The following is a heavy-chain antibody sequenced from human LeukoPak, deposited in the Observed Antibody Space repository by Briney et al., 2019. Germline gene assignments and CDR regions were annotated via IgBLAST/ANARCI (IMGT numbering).Heavy chain of an antibody. V-gene: IGHV3-48*03. CDR2: ISSSGSTV. Sequence: GGSLRLSCAASGFTFSTYEMHWVRQAPGKGLEWVSDISSSGSTVYYADSVKGRFTTSRDNAKNFLYLQMHSLRAEDTAVYYCSLLAVASPQDYWGQETLVTVSS. CDR1: GFTFSTYE. CDR3: SLLAVASPQDY. J-gene: IGHJ4*02. D-gene: IGHD6-19*01.